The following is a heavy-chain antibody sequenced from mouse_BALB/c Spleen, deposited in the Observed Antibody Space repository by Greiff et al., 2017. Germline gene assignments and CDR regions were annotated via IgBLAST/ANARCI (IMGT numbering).Heavy chain of an antibody. Sequence: EVKLMESGGGLVQPGGSRKLSCAASGFTFSSFGMHWVRQAPEKGLEWVAYISSGSSTIYYADTVKGRFTISRDNPKNTLFLQMTSLRSEDTAMYYCARRGHYYGSSYAMDYWGQGTSVTVSS. CDR2: ISSGSSTI. V-gene: IGHV5-17*02. CDR1: GFTFSSFG. J-gene: IGHJ4*01. CDR3: ARRGHYYGSSYAMDY. D-gene: IGHD1-1*01.